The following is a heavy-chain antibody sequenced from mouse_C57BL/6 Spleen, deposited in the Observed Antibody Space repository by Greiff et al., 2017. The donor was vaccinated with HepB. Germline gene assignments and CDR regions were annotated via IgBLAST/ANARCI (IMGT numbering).Heavy chain of an antibody. CDR1: GYTFTSYW. CDR2: IDPSDSYT. V-gene: IGHV1-69*01. CDR3: ARGDSNLDY. J-gene: IGHJ2*01. Sequence: QVQLQQSGAELVMPGASVKLSCKASGYTFTSYWMHWVKQRPGQGLEWIGEIDPSDSYTNYNQKFKGKSTLTVDKSSSTAYMQLSSLTSEDSAVYYCARGDSNLDYWGQGTTLTVSS. D-gene: IGHD2-5*01.